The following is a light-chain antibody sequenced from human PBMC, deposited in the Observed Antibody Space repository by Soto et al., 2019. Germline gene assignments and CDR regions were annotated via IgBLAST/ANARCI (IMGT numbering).Light chain of an antibody. CDR3: QQYNSYLMYT. CDR2: KAS. Sequence: DIQMTQSPSTLSASVGDRVTITCRASQSISSWLAWYQQEPGKAPKLLIYKASSLESGVPSRFSGSGSGTEFTLTISSLQPEDFATYYCQQYNSYLMYTFGQGTKLEIK. J-gene: IGKJ2*01. V-gene: IGKV1-5*03. CDR1: QSISSW.